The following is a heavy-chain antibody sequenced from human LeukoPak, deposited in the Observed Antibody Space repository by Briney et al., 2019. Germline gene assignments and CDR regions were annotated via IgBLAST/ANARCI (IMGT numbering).Heavy chain of an antibody. CDR2: ISGTGGST. Sequence: ETGGSLRLSCAASGFTFRNYAMSWVRQAPGKGLEWVSAISGTGGSTYYADSVKGRFTISRDNSKNTLYLQMNRVRAEDTAIYYCAKDEDVVVTTILFDYWGRGTLVTVSS. D-gene: IGHD2-21*02. CDR3: AKDEDVVVTTILFDY. CDR1: GFTFRNYA. V-gene: IGHV3-23*01. J-gene: IGHJ4*02.